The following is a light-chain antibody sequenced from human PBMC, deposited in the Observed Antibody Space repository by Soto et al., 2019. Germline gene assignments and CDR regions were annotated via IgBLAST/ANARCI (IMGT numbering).Light chain of an antibody. CDR1: SSDVGGSNY. Sequence: QSALTQPASVSGSPGQSITISCTGTSSDVGGSNYVSWYQQHPGKAPKLMIYEVSNRPSGVSNRFSGSKSGNTASLTISGLQAEDEADYYCSSYTSSSTLSYVFGTGTQLTVL. CDR2: EVS. V-gene: IGLV2-14*01. CDR3: SSYTSSSTLSYV. J-gene: IGLJ1*01.